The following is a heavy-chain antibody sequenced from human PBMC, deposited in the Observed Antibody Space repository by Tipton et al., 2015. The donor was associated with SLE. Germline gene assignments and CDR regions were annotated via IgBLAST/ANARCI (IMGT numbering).Heavy chain of an antibody. J-gene: IGHJ5*01. CDR1: GGSITNSNW. CDR2: IYHSGST. Sequence: TLSLTCSVSGGSITNSNWWSWVRQPPGKGLEWIGEIYHSGSTIYNPSLKSRVTISVDKSKNQFSLKINSVTAADTAVYYCARDPRYSRGHYWFDSWGRGTLVIVSS. CDR3: ARDPRYSRGHYWFDS. V-gene: IGHV4-4*02. D-gene: IGHD6-19*01.